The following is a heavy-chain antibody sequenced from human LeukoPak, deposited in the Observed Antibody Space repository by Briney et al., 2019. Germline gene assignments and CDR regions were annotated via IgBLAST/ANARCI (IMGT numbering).Heavy chain of an antibody. CDR2: ISGSSTFT. J-gene: IGHJ2*01. V-gene: IGHV3-11*05. CDR1: GFTFSDSY. Sequence: GGSLRLSCAASGFTFSDSYMSCIPQAPGKGLEWVSYISGSSTFTNFADSVRGRFTISRDNAKNSLYLQMNGLRAEDTAVYYCARGRELLGWYFDLWGRGTLVTVSS. CDR3: ARGRELLGWYFDL. D-gene: IGHD1-7*01.